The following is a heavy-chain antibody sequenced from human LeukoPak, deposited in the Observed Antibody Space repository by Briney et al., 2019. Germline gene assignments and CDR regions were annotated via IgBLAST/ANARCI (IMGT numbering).Heavy chain of an antibody. D-gene: IGHD2-2*01. V-gene: IGHV1-69*13. CDR3: ARGYCSSTSCSQYWYFDL. Sequence: GASVKASCTASGGTFSSYAISWVRQAPGQGLEWMGGIIPIFGTANYAQKFQGRVTITADESTSTAYMELSSLRSEDTAVYYCARGYCSSTSCSQYWYFDLWGRGTLVTVSS. CDR2: IIPIFGTA. J-gene: IGHJ2*01. CDR1: GGTFSSYA.